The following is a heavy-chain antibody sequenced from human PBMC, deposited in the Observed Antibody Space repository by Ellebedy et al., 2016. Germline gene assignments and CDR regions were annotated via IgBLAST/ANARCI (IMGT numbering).Heavy chain of an antibody. V-gene: IGHV4-4*07. CDR1: GGSISSYY. Sequence: SETLSLTXTVSGGSISSYYWSWIRQPAGKGLEWIGRIYTSGSTNYNPSLKSRVTISVDTSKNQFSLKLSSVTAADTAVYYCARGAFVSSKGYWGQGTLVTVSS. J-gene: IGHJ4*02. D-gene: IGHD2-2*01. CDR2: IYTSGST. CDR3: ARGAFVSSKGY.